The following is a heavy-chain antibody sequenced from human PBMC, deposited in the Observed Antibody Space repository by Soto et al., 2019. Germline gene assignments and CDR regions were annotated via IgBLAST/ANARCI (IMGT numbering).Heavy chain of an antibody. J-gene: IGHJ4*02. CDR2: ISTILGIA. CDR3: GRDAAPMDNVGATTYCDW. D-gene: IGHD2-2*03. CDR1: GGTFSSYT. V-gene: IGHV1-69*04. Sequence: QVQLVQSGAEVKKPGSSVKVSCKASGGTFSSYTISWVRQAPGQGLEWMGRISTILGIANYAQKFQGRVTITADKSTSTAYMELSSLRSVDTAVYDCGRDAAPMDNVGATTYCDWWGQGTLVTV.